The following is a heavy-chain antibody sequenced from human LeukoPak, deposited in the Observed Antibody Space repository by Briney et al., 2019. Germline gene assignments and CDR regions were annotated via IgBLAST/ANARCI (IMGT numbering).Heavy chain of an antibody. V-gene: IGHV1-18*01. CDR3: ARNVSAPSDHAGYFDY. D-gene: IGHD1-14*01. J-gene: IGHJ4*02. Sequence: ASVKVSCKASGYTFTNYVISWVRQAPGQGLEWLGWISVYNGNTNYAQKVQARVTMTTDTSASTAYMELRSLRSDDTAVYYCARNVSAPSDHAGYFDYWGQGTLVTVSS. CDR1: GYTFTNYV. CDR2: ISVYNGNT.